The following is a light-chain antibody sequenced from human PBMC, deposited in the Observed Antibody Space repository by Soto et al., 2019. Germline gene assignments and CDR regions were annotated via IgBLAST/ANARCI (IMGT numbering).Light chain of an antibody. J-gene: IGLJ3*02. V-gene: IGLV2-8*01. CDR2: EVN. CDR3: GSSAGIYHYLV. CDR1: SSDIGGYNS. Sequence: QSALTQPPSASGSPGQSVTISCTGTSSDIGGYNSVSWYQQHPGKAPRLMIYEVNKRPSGVPDRFSVSKSGYTASLTVSGLQTEDEAFYYCGSSAGIYHYLVFGGGTKRTVL.